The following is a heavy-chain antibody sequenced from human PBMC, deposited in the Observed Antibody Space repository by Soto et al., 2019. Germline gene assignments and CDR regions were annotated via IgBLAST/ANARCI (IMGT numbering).Heavy chain of an antibody. CDR2: ISYDGSNK. CDR3: ARGNLIAAKVYFDY. D-gene: IGHD6-6*01. V-gene: IGHV3-30-3*01. Sequence: GWCLKLSCAACGVTFRSYAMHGLRQAPGKGLEWVAVISYDGSNKYYADSVKGRFTISRDNSKNTLYMQMNSLRAEDTAVYYCARGNLIAAKVYFDYWGQGTLVTVSS. CDR1: GVTFRSYA. J-gene: IGHJ4*02.